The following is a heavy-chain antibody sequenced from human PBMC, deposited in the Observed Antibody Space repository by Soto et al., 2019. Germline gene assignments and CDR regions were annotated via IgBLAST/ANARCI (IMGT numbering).Heavy chain of an antibody. V-gene: IGHV3-33*01. CDR1: GFTFSSYG. Sequence: QVQLVESGGGVVQPGRSLRLSCAASGFTFSSYGMHWVRQAPGKGLEWVAVIWYDGSNKYYADSVKGRFTISRDNSKNTLDLQMNSLRAEDTAVYYCARDSGDGQVPEYYFDYWGQGTMVTVSS. J-gene: IGHJ4*02. CDR2: IWYDGSNK. CDR3: ARDSGDGQVPEYYFDY. D-gene: IGHD4-17*01.